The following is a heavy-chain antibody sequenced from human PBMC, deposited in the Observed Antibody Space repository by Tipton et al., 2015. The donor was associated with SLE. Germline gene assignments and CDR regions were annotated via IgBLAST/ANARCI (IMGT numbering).Heavy chain of an antibody. CDR1: GGSISSGGYY. J-gene: IGHJ4*02. V-gene: IGHV4-39*07. Sequence: TLSLTCSVSGGSISSGGYYWSWIRQHPGKGLAWIGSVHYGGSTYYNPSLKSRVAFSVDTSKNQFSLKLTSVTAADTAVYYCARHGYSDYGIDYWGQGTLVTVSS. CDR3: ARHGYSDYGIDY. CDR2: VHYGGST. D-gene: IGHD4-11*01.